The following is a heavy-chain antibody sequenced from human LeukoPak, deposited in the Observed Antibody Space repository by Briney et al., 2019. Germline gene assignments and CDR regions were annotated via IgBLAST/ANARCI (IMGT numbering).Heavy chain of an antibody. D-gene: IGHD2-2*01. Sequence: GGSLRLSCAASGFTFSSYAMTWVRQAPDKGLEWVSAISGSDGSTYYADSVKGRFTISRDDSQDTLYLQMNSLSAEDTAVYYCAKVETSGGANCYALDYWGQGTLVTVSS. CDR1: GFTFSSYA. CDR2: ISGSDGST. CDR3: AKVETSGGANCYALDY. V-gene: IGHV3-23*01. J-gene: IGHJ4*02.